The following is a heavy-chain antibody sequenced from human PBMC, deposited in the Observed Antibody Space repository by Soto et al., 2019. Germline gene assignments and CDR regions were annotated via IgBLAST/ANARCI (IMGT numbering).Heavy chain of an antibody. V-gene: IGHV4-61*05. J-gene: IGHJ3*02. CDR3: ARVRRLKLYNWNVLDAFDI. D-gene: IGHD1-20*01. CDR1: GGSISSSSYY. CDR2: IYYSGST. Sequence: PSETLSLTCTVSGGSISSSSYYWGWIRQPPGKGLEWIGYIYYSGSTNYNPSLKSRVTISVDTSKNQFSLKLSSVTAADTAVYYCARVRRLKLYNWNVLDAFDIWGQGTMVTVSS.